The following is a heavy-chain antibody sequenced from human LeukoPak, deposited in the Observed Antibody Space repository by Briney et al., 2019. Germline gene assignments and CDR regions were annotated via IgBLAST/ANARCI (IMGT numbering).Heavy chain of an antibody. CDR1: GGTFSSYA. CDR2: IIPILGIA. D-gene: IGHD6-13*01. CDR3: ARLGYSSSWYWFDP. J-gene: IGHJ5*02. V-gene: IGHV1-69*04. Sequence: ASVKVSCKASGGTFSSYAISWVRQAPGQGLEWMGRIIPILGIANYAQKFQGRVTITADKSTSTAYMELSSLRSEDTAVYYCARLGYSSSWYWFDPWGQGTLVTVSS.